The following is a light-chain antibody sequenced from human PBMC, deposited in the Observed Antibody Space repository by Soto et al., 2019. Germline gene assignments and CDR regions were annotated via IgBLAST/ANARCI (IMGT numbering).Light chain of an antibody. J-gene: IGKJ1*01. Sequence: EIVLTQSPATLSVSAGGTVTLSCRASQSIRTNVAWYQQIPGQAPRLLVYGASTRATGVPARFSGSGSGIEFTLTISSLQSEDSAFYYCQQYFNWPLTWTFGHGTKVQIK. CDR2: GAS. CDR3: QQYFNWPLTWT. CDR1: QSIRTN. V-gene: IGKV3-15*01.